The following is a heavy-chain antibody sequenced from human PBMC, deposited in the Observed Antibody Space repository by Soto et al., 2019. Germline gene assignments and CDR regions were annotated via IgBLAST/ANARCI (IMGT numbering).Heavy chain of an antibody. CDR3: AREGDGYVQGKYYYYMDV. CDR1: GFTFSSYS. D-gene: IGHD5-12*01. CDR2: ISSSGSTI. V-gene: IGHV3-48*01. J-gene: IGHJ6*03. Sequence: GGSLRLSCAASGFTFSSYSMNWVRQAPGKGLEWVSYISSSGSTIYYADSVKGRFTISRDNAKNSLYLQMNSLRAEDTAVYYCAREGDGYVQGKYYYYMDVWGKGTTVTVSS.